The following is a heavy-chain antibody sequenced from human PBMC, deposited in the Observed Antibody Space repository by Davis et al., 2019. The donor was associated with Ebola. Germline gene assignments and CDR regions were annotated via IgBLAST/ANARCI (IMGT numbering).Heavy chain of an antibody. CDR2: LSGSGGLS. V-gene: IGHV3-23*01. D-gene: IGHD1-14*01. J-gene: IGHJ6*02. CDR3: ARGGETVTGTASNGMDV. Sequence: GESLKIPCAASGYTFRIHAMPWVLHAPGKGLEWVSDLSGSGGLSYYADSVKGRFTISRDNSMNTLYLQMDSLTAEDTAVYSCARGGETVTGTASNGMDVWGQGTTVTVSS. CDR1: GYTFRIHA.